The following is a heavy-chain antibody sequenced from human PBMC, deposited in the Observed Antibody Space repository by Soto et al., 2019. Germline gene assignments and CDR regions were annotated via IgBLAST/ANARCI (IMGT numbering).Heavy chain of an antibody. Sequence: VKVSCKTSGDTFTGDYMYYLRQAPGQVLDWMALINTHSGRTNYAQEFQVCVTMTRATSIRTDNMDLSRLRTDDTAVYYYARARTEWLNGFAFWIKGTTDTV. J-gene: IGHJ6*03. V-gene: IGHV1-2*04. CDR2: INTHSGRT. D-gene: IGHD3-3*01. CDR1: GDTFTGDY. CDR3: ARARTEWLNGFAF.